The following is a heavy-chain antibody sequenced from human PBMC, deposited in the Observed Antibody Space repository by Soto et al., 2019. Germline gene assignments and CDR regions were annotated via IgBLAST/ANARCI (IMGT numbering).Heavy chain of an antibody. CDR1: GGSISSHY. J-gene: IGHJ4*02. D-gene: IGHD3-22*01. CDR2: TYYSGTT. V-gene: IGHV4-59*11. Sequence: SETLSLTCTASGGSISSHYLNWIRQPPGKGLEWIGYTYYSGTTNYNPSLKSRVSISVDTSKNQFSLKLTSLTAADTAVYFCARGERITMIVVWGQGTLVTVSS. CDR3: ARGERITMIVV.